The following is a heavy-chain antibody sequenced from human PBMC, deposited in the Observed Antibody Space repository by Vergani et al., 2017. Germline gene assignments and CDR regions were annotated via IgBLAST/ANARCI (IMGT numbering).Heavy chain of an antibody. D-gene: IGHD5-12*01. Sequence: QVQLQESGPGLLKPPGTLSLTCAVSGGSISSSDWWSWVRQPPGKGLEWIGDIYHSGSTNYNPSLKSRVTISVDKSKNQFSLKLSCVTGADTAVYYCTRQPQEGASGPPSVPTWGQGISVIVSS. J-gene: IGHJ4*02. CDR1: GGSISSSDW. V-gene: IGHV4-4*03. CDR2: IYHSGST. CDR3: TRQPQEGASGPPSVPT.